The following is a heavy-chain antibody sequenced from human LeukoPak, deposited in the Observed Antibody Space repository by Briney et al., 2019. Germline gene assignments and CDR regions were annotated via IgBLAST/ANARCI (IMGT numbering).Heavy chain of an antibody. V-gene: IGHV4-59*01. Sequence: KPSETLTLSCSASSGTFSNFNMHWVRQPPGKGLEWIGYVYYSGSTSYNASLKSRVTISVDTSKNQFSLKVSSLTAGAVFLYECIVGHGLGLLGGGGTLLTVSS. CDR3: IVGHGLGLL. D-gene: IGHD2-15*01. CDR1: SGTFSNFN. CDR2: VYYSGST. J-gene: IGHJ4*02.